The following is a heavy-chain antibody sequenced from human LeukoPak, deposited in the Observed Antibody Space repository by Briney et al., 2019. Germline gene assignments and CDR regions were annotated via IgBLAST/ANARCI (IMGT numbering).Heavy chain of an antibody. CDR3: ARDRSLSGTRDAFDI. V-gene: IGHV3-66*02. Sequence: GGSLRLSCAASGFTVSRNYMSWVRQVPGKGLEWASVIYTGGSTYYADSVEGRFTISRDNSKNTVYLQINSLRTEDTAIYYCARDRSLSGTRDAFDIWGQGTMVTVTS. CDR2: IYTGGST. CDR1: GFTVSRNY. D-gene: IGHD3-22*01. J-gene: IGHJ3*02.